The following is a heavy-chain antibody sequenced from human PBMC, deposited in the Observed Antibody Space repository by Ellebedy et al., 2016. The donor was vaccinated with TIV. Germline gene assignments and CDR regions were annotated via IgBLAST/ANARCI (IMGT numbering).Heavy chain of an antibody. CDR2: VYYSGIA. D-gene: IGHD3-22*01. Sequence: MPSETLSLTCTVSNGSISGSFWSWVRRPQGKGLEWIGYVYYSGIANYNPSLKSRLTISLDTSRNQFSLKLNSVTAADTAVYYCARDRDSTGYYSPWGQGILVTVSS. CDR3: ARDRDSTGYYSP. J-gene: IGHJ5*02. V-gene: IGHV4-59*01. CDR1: NGSISGSF.